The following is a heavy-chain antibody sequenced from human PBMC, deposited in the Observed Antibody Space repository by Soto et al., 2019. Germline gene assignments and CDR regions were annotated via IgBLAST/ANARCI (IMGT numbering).Heavy chain of an antibody. D-gene: IGHD3-9*01. V-gene: IGHV2-5*02. J-gene: IGHJ4*02. Sequence: QITLKESGPTLVRPTQTLTLTCAFSGFSLSTSGVGVGWIRQPPGKALEWLAVNYWDDSKHYSPPLRSRLTITKDTSKNQVVLTMTNMDPMDTGTYFCAHKGPEDWPLDYWGQGTLVTVSS. CDR2: NYWDDSK. CDR1: GFSLSTSGVG. CDR3: AHKGPEDWPLDY.